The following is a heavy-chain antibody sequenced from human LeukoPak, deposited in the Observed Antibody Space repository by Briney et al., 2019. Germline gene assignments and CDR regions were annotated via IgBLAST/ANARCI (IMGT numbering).Heavy chain of an antibody. CDR1: GFTFSSYS. CDR2: ISSSSSYI. V-gene: IGHV3-21*01. J-gene: IGHJ6*02. CDR3: ARDRGDYYDSSGYWAYYYGMDV. Sequence: GGSLRLSCAASGFTFSSYSMNWVRQAPGKGLEWVSSISSSSSYIYYADSVKGRFTISRDNSKNTLYLQMNSLRAEDTAVYYCARDRGDYYDSSGYWAYYYGMDVWGQGTTVTVSS. D-gene: IGHD3-22*01.